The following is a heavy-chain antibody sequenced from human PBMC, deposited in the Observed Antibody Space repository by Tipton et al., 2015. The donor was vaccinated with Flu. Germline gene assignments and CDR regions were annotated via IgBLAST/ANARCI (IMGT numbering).Heavy chain of an antibody. V-gene: IGHV3-7*01. Sequence: GSLRLSCAASGFTFSSYWMSWVRQAPVKGLEWVANIKQDGSEQNYVDSVKGRFTISRDNAKNSLYLQMNSLRAEDTAVYYCARTSSGWYGQIDYWGQGTLVTVSS. CDR3: ARTSSGWYGQIDY. J-gene: IGHJ4*02. D-gene: IGHD6-19*01. CDR2: IKQDGSEQ. CDR1: GFTFSSYW.